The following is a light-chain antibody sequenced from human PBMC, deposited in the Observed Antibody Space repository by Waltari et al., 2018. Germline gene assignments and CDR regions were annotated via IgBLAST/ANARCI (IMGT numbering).Light chain of an antibody. CDR3: CSCASSRVLWV. CDR1: SSDVGGYDL. V-gene: IGLV2-23*02. J-gene: IGLJ3*02. CDR2: EVS. Sequence: QTDLTQPASVSGSPGQSITIPCTGTSSDVGGYDLVPWYQQHPGKAPKLIIYEVSERPSGLPNRFSGSKSGNTASLTISGLQAEDEAAYYCCSCASSRVLWVFGRGTKLTVL.